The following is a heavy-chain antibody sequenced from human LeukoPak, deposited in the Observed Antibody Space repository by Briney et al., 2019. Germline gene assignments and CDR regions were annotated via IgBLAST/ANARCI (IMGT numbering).Heavy chain of an antibody. CDR1: GFTFSSYE. Sequence: PGGSLRLSCAASGFTFSSYEMNWVRQAPGKGLEWVSYISSSGSTIYYADSVKGRFTISRDNAKNSLYLQMNSLRAEDTAVYYCARTTYYYAAGFDYWGQGTLVTVSS. D-gene: IGHD3-10*01. CDR3: ARTTYYYAAGFDY. CDR2: ISSSGSTI. V-gene: IGHV3-48*03. J-gene: IGHJ4*02.